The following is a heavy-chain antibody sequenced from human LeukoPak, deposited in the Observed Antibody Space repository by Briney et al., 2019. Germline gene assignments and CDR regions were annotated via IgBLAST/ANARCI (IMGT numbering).Heavy chain of an antibody. Sequence: PGGSLRLSCAASGFTVSSYAMRWVRQAPGKGLEWVSAISGGGSTTYYADSVRGRFTISRDNSKNTLYLQMNTLRAEDSAVYYCARGSCSSTSCYPLTDYWGQGTLVTVSS. CDR3: ARGSCSSTSCYPLTDY. CDR1: GFTVSSYA. V-gene: IGHV3-23*01. CDR2: ISGGGSTT. J-gene: IGHJ4*02. D-gene: IGHD2-2*01.